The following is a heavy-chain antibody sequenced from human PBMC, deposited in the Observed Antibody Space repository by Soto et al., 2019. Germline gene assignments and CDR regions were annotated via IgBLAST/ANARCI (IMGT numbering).Heavy chain of an antibody. CDR2: MSYDGRKQ. CDR3: ARGTGDCSGIRRNPGNNWFDP. J-gene: IGHJ5*01. Sequence: PGVSLRLSCAVSGFTFGSYWMNWVRQGPGKGLEWVAIMSYDGRKQYYADSVKGRFTISRDNFRNTLYLDMNSLRAEDSAVYHCARGTGDCSGIRRNPGNNWFDPWGQGTLVTVSS. V-gene: IGHV3-30*03. CDR1: GFTFGSYW. D-gene: IGHD6-19*01.